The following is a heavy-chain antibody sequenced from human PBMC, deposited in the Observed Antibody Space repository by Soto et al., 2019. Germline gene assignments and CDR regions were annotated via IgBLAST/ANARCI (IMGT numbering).Heavy chain of an antibody. J-gene: IGHJ4*02. D-gene: IGHD6-19*01. Sequence: SESLSLTCSVSGGSISGSYWSWIRQSPGKGLEWLGYVYYTGSTNYSSSLRSRVSISVDTSKNEFSLRLSSVTAADTAVYFCARSVAVPGAHIDYWGQGTQVTVSS. CDR3: ARSVAVPGAHIDY. V-gene: IGHV4-59*01. CDR2: VYYTGST. CDR1: GGSISGSY.